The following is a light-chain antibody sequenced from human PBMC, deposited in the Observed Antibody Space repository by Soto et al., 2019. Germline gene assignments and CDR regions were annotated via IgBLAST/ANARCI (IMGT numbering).Light chain of an antibody. Sequence: QSVLTQPASVSGSPGQSITISCTGSSSDVGAYNYVSWYQQFPGKAPKLMIYEVNDRPSGVSNRFSGSKSGNTASLTISGLQTEDEADYYCCSYRSDNTWVFGGGTKVTVL. CDR1: SSDVGAYNY. J-gene: IGLJ3*02. V-gene: IGLV2-14*01. CDR2: EVN. CDR3: CSYRSDNTWV.